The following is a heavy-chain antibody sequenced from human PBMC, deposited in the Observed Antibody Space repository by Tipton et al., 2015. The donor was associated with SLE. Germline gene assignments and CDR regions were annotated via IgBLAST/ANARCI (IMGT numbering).Heavy chain of an antibody. V-gene: IGHV4-39*07. D-gene: IGHD3-10*01. Sequence: TLSLTCTVSGGSISSSSYYWGWIRQPPGKGLEWIGRIYTSGSTNYNPSLKSRVTMSVDTSKNQFSLKLSSVTAADTAVYYCARVPGFGEFWWFDPWGQGTLVTVSS. J-gene: IGHJ5*02. CDR1: GGSISSSSYY. CDR2: IYTSGST. CDR3: ARVPGFGEFWWFDP.